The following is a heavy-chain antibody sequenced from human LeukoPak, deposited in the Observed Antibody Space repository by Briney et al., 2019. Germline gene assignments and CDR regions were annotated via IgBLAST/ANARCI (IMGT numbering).Heavy chain of an antibody. CDR2: LSGSGVST. J-gene: IGHJ4*02. CDR3: ARDRGRYYDSRGFYWGYYFDS. D-gene: IGHD3-22*01. CDR1: GFTFSTFA. V-gene: IGHV3-23*01. Sequence: GGSLRLSCAASGFTFSTFAVNWVGQAPGRGLEWVSTLSGSGVSTYYADSVKGRFTISRDNSKDTLYLQMSSVRVDDTAVYYCARDRGRYYDSRGFYWGYYFDSWGQGILVTVST.